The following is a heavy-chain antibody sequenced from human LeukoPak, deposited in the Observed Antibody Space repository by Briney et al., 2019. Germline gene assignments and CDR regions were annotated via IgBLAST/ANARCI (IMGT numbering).Heavy chain of an antibody. CDR2: IYHSGST. V-gene: IGHV4-38-2*01. CDR1: GYSISSGYY. J-gene: IGHJ4*02. Sequence: SETLSLTCAVSGYSISSGYYRGWIRQPPGKGLEWIGSIYHSGSTYYNPSLKSRVTISVDTSKNQFSLKLSSVTAADTAVYYCARLQLLFAFYDYWGQGTLVTVSS. D-gene: IGHD2-2*01. CDR3: ARLQLLFAFYDY.